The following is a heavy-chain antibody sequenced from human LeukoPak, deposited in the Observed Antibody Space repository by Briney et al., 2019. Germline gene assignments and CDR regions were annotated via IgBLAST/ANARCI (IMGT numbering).Heavy chain of an antibody. CDR1: GGSVSSGTYY. J-gene: IGHJ4*02. D-gene: IGHD3-10*01. Sequence: SETLSLTCTVSGGSVSSGTYYWSWIRQPPGKGLEWIGYIYYTGSTNYNPSLKSRLTISVDTSKNQFSLKLSSVTAADTAVYYCARRGGSGRSFDYWGQGTLVTVSS. V-gene: IGHV4-61*01. CDR2: IYYTGST. CDR3: ARRGGSGRSFDY.